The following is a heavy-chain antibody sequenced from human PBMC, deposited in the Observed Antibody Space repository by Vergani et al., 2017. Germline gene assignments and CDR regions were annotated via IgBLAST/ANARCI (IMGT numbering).Heavy chain of an antibody. D-gene: IGHD4-17*01. CDR3: ATPQTVTTGGMEV. CDR2: VDPEDGET. J-gene: IGHJ6*02. Sequence: EVQLVQSGAEVKKPGATMKISCTVSGYTFTDHYMHWVKQAPGQGLEWMGLVDPEDGETIYAEKFKGRVTIAADTSTDPAHLALSSLRSEDTAVYYCATPQTVTTGGMEVWGQGTTVIVSS. V-gene: IGHV1-69-2*01. CDR1: GYTFTDHY.